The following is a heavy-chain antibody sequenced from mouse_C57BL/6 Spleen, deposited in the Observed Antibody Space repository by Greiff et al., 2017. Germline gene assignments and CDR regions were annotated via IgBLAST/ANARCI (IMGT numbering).Heavy chain of an antibody. Sequence: VQLQQSGAELVKPGASVKISCKASGYAFSSYWMNWVKQRPGKGLEWIGQIYPGDGDTNYNGKFKGKATLTADKSASTAYMQLSSLTSEASAVYFCALCDYFAYWGQGTLLTVSA. CDR2: IYPGDGDT. D-gene: IGHD6-1*01. J-gene: IGHJ2*01. CDR3: ALCDYFAY. V-gene: IGHV1-80*01. CDR1: GYAFSSYW.